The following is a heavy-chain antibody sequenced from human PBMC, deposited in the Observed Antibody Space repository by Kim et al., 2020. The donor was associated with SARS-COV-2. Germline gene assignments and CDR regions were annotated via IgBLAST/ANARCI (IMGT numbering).Heavy chain of an antibody. CDR1: GGSISSGDYY. CDR2: IYYSGST. D-gene: IGHD7-27*01. V-gene: IGHV4-30-4*01. Sequence: SETLSLTCTVSGGSISSGDYYWSWIRQPPGKGLEWIGYIYYSGSTYYNPSLKSRVTISVDTSKNQFSLKLSSVTAADTAVYYCARAPLGIDYYYYMDVWGKGTTVTVSS. CDR3: ARAPLGIDYYYYMDV. J-gene: IGHJ6*03.